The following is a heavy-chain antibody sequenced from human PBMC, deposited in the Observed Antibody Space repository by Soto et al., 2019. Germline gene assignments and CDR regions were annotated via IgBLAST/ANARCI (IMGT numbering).Heavy chain of an antibody. CDR2: FNPDNQNT. D-gene: IGHD3-16*01. Sequence: GAAVKVSCKVSGYRFTTYCINWVLQAPGQGLEWVGWFNPDNQNTNYAQKFQDRVSLTTDSSTNTAYMELRDLRSDDTAVYYCARVRFGDPFDFWGQGSLVTVSS. CDR3: ARVRFGDPFDF. J-gene: IGHJ4*02. CDR1: GYRFTTYC. V-gene: IGHV1-18*01.